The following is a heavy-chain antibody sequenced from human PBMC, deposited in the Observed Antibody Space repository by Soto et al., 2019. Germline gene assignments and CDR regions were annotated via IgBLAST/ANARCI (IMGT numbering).Heavy chain of an antibody. CDR1: GFTLAKYT. CDR2: SYSTGGT. Sequence: GGSLRLSCAASGFTLAKYTMGGVRQAPGKGLEWVAESYSTGGTEYADSVKGRFTIFRDNSKSTLFLQMNSLGVGDTALYYCARDREPDGIWTFDSWGQGTLVTVSS. V-gene: IGHV3-23*01. CDR3: ARDREPDGIWTFDS. J-gene: IGHJ4*02. D-gene: IGHD3-9*01.